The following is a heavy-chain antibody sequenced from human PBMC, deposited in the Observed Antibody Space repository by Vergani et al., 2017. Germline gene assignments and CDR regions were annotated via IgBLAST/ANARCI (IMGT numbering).Heavy chain of an antibody. Sequence: QVQLQESGPGLLKPSQTLSLTCSVAGDSISSGNYYWNWIRQPAGKGLEWMGRIYSSGSTSYNPSIKSRITMSLDTSKNQFSLSLSSVTAADTAVYYCARVGGGVRGSGNYNFDVWGQGTLVTVSS. CDR1: GDSISSGNYY. J-gene: IGHJ4*02. D-gene: IGHD3-10*01. CDR2: IYSSGST. CDR3: ARVGGGVRGSGNYNFDV. V-gene: IGHV4-61*02.